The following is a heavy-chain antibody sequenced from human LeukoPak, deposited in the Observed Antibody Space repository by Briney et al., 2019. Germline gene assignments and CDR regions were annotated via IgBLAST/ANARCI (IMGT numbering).Heavy chain of an antibody. J-gene: IGHJ3*02. D-gene: IGHD1-26*01. CDR1: GFTFSSYS. CDR3: ARDKRPYSGSDSDAFDI. Sequence: GGSLRLSCAASGFTFSSYSMNWVRQAPGKGLEWVSYISSSSSTIYYADSVKGRFTISRDNAKNSLYLQMNSLRAEDTAVYYCARDKRPYSGSDSDAFDIWGQGTMVTVSS. V-gene: IGHV3-48*01. CDR2: ISSSSSTI.